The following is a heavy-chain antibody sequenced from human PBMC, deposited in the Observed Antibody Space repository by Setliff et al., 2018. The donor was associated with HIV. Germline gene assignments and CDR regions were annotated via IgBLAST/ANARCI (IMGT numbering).Heavy chain of an antibody. J-gene: IGHJ4*02. CDR3: ARGLYSGSYWQDY. D-gene: IGHD1-26*01. V-gene: IGHV1-69*13. CDR2: IIPIFGTA. Sequence: VASVKVSCKASVGTFSSYAISWVRQAPGQGLEWMGGIIPIFGTANYAQKFQGRVTITADESTSTAYMELSSLRSEDTAVYYCARGLYSGSYWQDYWGQGTLVTVSS. CDR1: VGTFSSYA.